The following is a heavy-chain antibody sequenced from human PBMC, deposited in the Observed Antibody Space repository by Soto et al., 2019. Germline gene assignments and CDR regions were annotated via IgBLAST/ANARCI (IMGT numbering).Heavy chain of an antibody. CDR1: GGSISSSSYY. CDR2: IYYSGST. Sequence: PSETLSLTCTVCGGSISSSSYYWGWIRQPPGKGLEWIGSIYYSGSTYYNPSLKSRVTISVDTSKNQFSLKLSSVTAADTAVYYCARDTTLYDILTGYSVAWFDPWGQGTLVTVSS. CDR3: ARDTTLYDILTGYSVAWFDP. D-gene: IGHD3-9*01. J-gene: IGHJ5*02. V-gene: IGHV4-39*07.